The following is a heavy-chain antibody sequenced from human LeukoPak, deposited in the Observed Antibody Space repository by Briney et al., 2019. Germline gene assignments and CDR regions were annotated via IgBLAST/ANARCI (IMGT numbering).Heavy chain of an antibody. CDR1: GLTFSNAW. D-gene: IGHD3-16*02. CDR2: IKSKTDGETT. J-gene: IGHJ4*02. CDR3: TTDYYDYVWGSYRPDY. V-gene: IGHV3-15*01. Sequence: PGGSLRLSCAASGLTFSNAWMSWVRQAPGQGLEWVARIKSKTDGETTDYAAPVKGRFTISRDDSKNTLYLQMNSLKTEDTAVYYCTTDYYDYVWGSYRPDYWGQGILVTVSS.